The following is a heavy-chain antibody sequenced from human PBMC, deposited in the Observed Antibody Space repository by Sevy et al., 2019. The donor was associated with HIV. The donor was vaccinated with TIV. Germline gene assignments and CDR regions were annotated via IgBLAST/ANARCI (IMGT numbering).Heavy chain of an antibody. CDR2: IWFDGSNT. J-gene: IGHJ4*02. CDR1: GFTFSTYG. D-gene: IGHD4-17*01. Sequence: GGSLRLSCAASGFTFSTYGMHWVRQAPGKGLEWVAVIWFDGSNTYYADSVKGRFTISRDIAKNTLHLQMNSLGAEDTAVYYCARDLEFYDYGDYGPAFMPDYWGQGTLVTVSS. V-gene: IGHV3-33*01. CDR3: ARDLEFYDYGDYGPAFMPDY.